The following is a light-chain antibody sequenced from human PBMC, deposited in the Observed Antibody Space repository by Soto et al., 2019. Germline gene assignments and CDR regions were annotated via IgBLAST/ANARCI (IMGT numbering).Light chain of an antibody. Sequence: QSALTQPASVSGSPGQSITISCTGTSSDVGGYNYVSWYQQHPGKAPKLIIYDVSNRPSGVSNRFSGSKSGNTASLTISGLQDEGEADYYCSSYTSSSTLEGVVFGGGTKLTVL. J-gene: IGLJ2*01. V-gene: IGLV2-14*01. CDR2: DVS. CDR1: SSDVGGYNY. CDR3: SSYTSSSTLEGVV.